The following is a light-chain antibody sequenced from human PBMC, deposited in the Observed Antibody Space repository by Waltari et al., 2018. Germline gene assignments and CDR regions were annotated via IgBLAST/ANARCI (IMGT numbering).Light chain of an antibody. J-gene: IGKJ1*01. CDR1: QSVLYSSNNKNY. CDR2: WAS. V-gene: IGKV4-1*01. CDR3: QQYYAVRRT. Sequence: DIVMTQSPEFLAVPLGERATINCKSSQSVLYSSNNKNYLAWYQQKPGQLPKLLIHWASNRESGVPDRFSGSGSGTDFTLIISSLQAEDVAVYYCQQYYAVRRTFGQGTKVEV.